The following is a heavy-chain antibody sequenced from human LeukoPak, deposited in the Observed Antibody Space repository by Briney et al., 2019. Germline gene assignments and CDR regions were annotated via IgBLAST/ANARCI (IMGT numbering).Heavy chain of an antibody. V-gene: IGHV5-51*01. Sequence: GESLKISCRGSGYSFTSYWIGWVRQMPGKGLEWMGIIYHGDSDTRYSPSFQGQVTLSADKSISTAYLQWSSLKASDSAMYYCARQRAAADDAFDIWGQGTMVTVPS. CDR3: ARQRAAADDAFDI. D-gene: IGHD6-13*01. J-gene: IGHJ3*02. CDR1: GYSFTSYW. CDR2: IYHGDSDT.